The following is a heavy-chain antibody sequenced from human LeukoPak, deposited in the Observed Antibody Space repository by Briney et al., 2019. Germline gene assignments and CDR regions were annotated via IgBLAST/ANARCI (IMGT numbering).Heavy chain of an antibody. CDR2: IYTSGST. CDR1: GGSISSYY. CDR3: ARDSGWYGGHHFDY. V-gene: IGHV4-4*07. J-gene: IGHJ4*02. Sequence: SETLSLTCSVSGGSISSYYWSWIRQPAGKGLEWIGRIYTSGSTNYSPSLKSRVIMSVDTSKNQLSLNLSSVTAADTAVYYCARDSGWYGGHHFDYWGQGTLVSVSS. D-gene: IGHD6-19*01.